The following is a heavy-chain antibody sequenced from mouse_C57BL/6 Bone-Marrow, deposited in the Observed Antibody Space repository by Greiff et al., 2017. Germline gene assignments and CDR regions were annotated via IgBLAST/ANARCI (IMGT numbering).Heavy chain of an antibody. V-gene: IGHV7-1*02. D-gene: IGHD1-1*01. CDR1: GFTFSDFY. CDR2: SRNKANDYTT. CDR3: SRYYYGSSYWYFDV. Sequence: EVMLVESGGGLVQPGGSLRLSCATSGFTFSDFYMEWVRQPPGKRLEWIAASRNKANDYTTEYSASVKGRFIVSRDTSQSILYLQMNALRAEDTAIYYCSRYYYGSSYWYFDVRGAGTPVTVSS. J-gene: IGHJ1*01.